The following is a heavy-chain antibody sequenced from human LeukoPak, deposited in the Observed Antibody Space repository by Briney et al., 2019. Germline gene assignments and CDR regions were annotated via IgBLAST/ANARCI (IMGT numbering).Heavy chain of an antibody. J-gene: IGHJ6*03. CDR3: ARKIASTRLGVRYYYMDV. CDR2: MNPKSGNT. V-gene: IGHV1-8*01. D-gene: IGHD2-2*01. Sequence: ASVEVSCKASGYTFISYDIVWLRQATGQGLEWMGYMNPKSGNTGYVQNFQGRVTMTRDTSITTAYMELSGLRSEDTAVYYCARKIASTRLGVRYYYMDVWGEGTTVTISS. CDR1: GYTFISYD.